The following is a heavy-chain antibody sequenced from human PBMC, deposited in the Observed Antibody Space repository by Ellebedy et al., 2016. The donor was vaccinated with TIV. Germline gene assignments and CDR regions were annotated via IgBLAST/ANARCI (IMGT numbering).Heavy chain of an antibody. CDR3: ARVRFGDTAVDY. CDR2: IGTAGDT. D-gene: IGHD3-16*01. CDR1: GFTFRTYD. V-gene: IGHV3-13*01. J-gene: IGHJ4*03. Sequence: GESLKISCAASGFTFRTYDMHWVRQTTGKGLEWVSVIGTAGDTYYPGSVKGRFTISRENAKNPLYLQMNSLRAEDTAVYYCARVRFGDTAVDYWGQGTLVTVSS.